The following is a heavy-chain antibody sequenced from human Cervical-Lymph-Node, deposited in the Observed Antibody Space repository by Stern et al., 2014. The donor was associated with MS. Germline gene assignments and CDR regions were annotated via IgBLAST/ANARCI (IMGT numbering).Heavy chain of an antibody. CDR2: FIPIFGTA. Sequence: VQLVQSGSEAKKPGSSVKVSCKVSGGTFSTYKISWVRQAPGQGLEWMGEFIPIFGTADYAQKFQDRVTIIADESTSEVHMELISLRSEDTGVYYCARLGSGYDSSYLDFWGQGTLVTVSS. V-gene: IGHV1-69*01. CDR3: ARLGSGYDSSYLDF. J-gene: IGHJ4*02. D-gene: IGHD5-12*01. CDR1: GGTFSTYK.